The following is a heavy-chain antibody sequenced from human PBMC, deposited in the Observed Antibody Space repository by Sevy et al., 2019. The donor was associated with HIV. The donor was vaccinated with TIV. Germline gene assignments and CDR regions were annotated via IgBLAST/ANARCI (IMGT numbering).Heavy chain of an antibody. CDR3: AREGYSSGWLVRNYYYGMDV. V-gene: IGHV3-74*01. CDR2: INGDGIST. CDR1: GFTFSTYG. J-gene: IGHJ6*02. Sequence: GGSLRLSCTASGFTFSTYGMTWVRQAPGKGLVWVSLINGDGISTSYADSVKGRFTISRDNAKKTLYLQMNSLRAEDTAVYYCAREGYSSGWLVRNYYYGMDVWGQGTTVTVSS. D-gene: IGHD6-19*01.